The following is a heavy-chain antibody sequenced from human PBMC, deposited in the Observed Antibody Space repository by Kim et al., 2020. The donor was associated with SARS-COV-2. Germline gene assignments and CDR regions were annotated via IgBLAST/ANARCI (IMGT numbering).Heavy chain of an antibody. V-gene: IGHV5-10-1*01. CDR3: ARHSEYNWNDVLDNWFDP. D-gene: IGHD1-20*01. CDR1: GYSFTSYW. Sequence: GESLKISCKGSGYSFTSYWISWVRQMPGKGLEWMGRIDPSDSYTNYSPSFQGHVTISADKSISTAYLQWSSLKASDTAMYYCARHSEYNWNDVLDNWFDPWGQGTLVTVSS. CDR2: IDPSDSYT. J-gene: IGHJ5*02.